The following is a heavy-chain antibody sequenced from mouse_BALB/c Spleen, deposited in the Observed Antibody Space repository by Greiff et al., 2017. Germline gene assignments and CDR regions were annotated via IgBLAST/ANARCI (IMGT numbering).Heavy chain of an antibody. V-gene: IGHV5-12-2*01. J-gene: IGHJ3*01. D-gene: IGHD2-4*01. Sequence: EVMLVESGGGLVQPGGSLKLSCAASGFTFSSYTMSWVRQTPEKRLEWVAYISNGGGSTYYPDTVKGRFTISRDNAKNTLYLQMNSLKSEDTAMYYCASYDYPSWFAYWGQGTLVTVSA. CDR2: ISNGGGST. CDR3: ASYDYPSWFAY. CDR1: GFTFSSYT.